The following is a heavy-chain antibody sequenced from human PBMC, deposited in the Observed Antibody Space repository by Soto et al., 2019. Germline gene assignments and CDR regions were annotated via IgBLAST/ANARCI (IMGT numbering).Heavy chain of an antibody. CDR1: GFTFSSYG. Sequence: GGSLRLSCAASGFTFSSYGMHWVRQAPGKGLEWVAVISYDGSNKYYADSVKGRFTISRDNSKNTLYLQMNSLRAEDTAVYYCASTIAVADPKRQLLPPFDLWGQGTLVTVSS. CDR3: ASTIAVADPKRQLLPPFDL. J-gene: IGHJ4*02. CDR2: ISYDGSNK. D-gene: IGHD6-19*01. V-gene: IGHV3-30*03.